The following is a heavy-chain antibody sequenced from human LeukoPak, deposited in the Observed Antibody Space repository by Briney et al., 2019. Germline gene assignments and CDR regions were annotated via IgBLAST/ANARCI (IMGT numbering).Heavy chain of an antibody. CDR3: ARGDSSAWSDSNWYFDL. CDR1: GYTLTDYY. J-gene: IGHJ2*01. Sequence: ASVKVSCKASGYTLTDYYVYWVRQAPGQGLEWMGCINPKRGATNYAQKFQGRVTMTRDTSINTAYMELSSLRPDDTAVYYCARGDSSAWSDSNWYFDLWGRGTLVTVSS. CDR2: INPKRGAT. D-gene: IGHD6-19*01. V-gene: IGHV1-2*02.